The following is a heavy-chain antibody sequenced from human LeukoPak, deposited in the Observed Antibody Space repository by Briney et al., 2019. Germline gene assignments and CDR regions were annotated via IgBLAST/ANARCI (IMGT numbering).Heavy chain of an antibody. V-gene: IGHV1-3*04. CDR3: ARETFGSSRPSDY. CDR1: GYTFSSYA. Sequence: GASVKVSCKASGYTFSSYAMHWVRQAPGQGLEWMGWINTGSGNTKYSQKFQGRVTITRDTSASTSYMEVSSLRSEDTAVYWCARETFGSSRPSDYWGQGTLVTVSS. J-gene: IGHJ4*02. CDR2: INTGSGNT. D-gene: IGHD6-13*01.